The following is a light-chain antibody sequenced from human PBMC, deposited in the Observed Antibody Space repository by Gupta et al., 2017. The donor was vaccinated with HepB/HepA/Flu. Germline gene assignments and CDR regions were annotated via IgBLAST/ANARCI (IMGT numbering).Light chain of an antibody. J-gene: IGKJ1*01. Sequence: DIVMTHSPDSLAVSLGERATINCKSSQSGLYSSNNKNYLAWYQQKPGQPPKLLIYWASTRESGVPDRFSGSGSGTDFTLTISSLQAEDVAVYYCQQYDSTPWTFGQGTKVEIK. CDR3: QQYDSTPWT. CDR1: QSGLYSSNNKNY. CDR2: WAS. V-gene: IGKV4-1*01.